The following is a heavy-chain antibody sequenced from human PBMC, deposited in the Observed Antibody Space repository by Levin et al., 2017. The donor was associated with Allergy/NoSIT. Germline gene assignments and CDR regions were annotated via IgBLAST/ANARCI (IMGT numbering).Heavy chain of an antibody. CDR3: AKDKRKLRDGIVGATTYAFDI. CDR1: GFTFSSYA. Sequence: GESLKISCAASGFTFSSYAMSWVRQAPGKGLEWVSAISGSGGSTYYADSVKGRFTISRDNSKNTLYLQMNSLRAEDTAVYYCAKDKRKLRDGIVGATTYAFDIWGQGTMVTVSS. V-gene: IGHV3-23*01. D-gene: IGHD1-26*01. J-gene: IGHJ3*02. CDR2: ISGSGGST.